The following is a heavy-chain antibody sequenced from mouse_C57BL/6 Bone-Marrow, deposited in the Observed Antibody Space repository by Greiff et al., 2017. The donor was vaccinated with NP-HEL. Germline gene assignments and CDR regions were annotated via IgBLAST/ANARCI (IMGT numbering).Heavy chain of an antibody. CDR3: ARIYYDGSSYAMDY. Sequence: QVTLKESGPGILQSSQTLSLTCSFSGFSLSTSGMGVSWIRQPSGKGLEWLAHIYWDDDKRYNPSLKSRLTISKDNSRNQVFLKITSVDTADTATYYWARIYYDGSSYAMDYWGQGTSVTVSS. D-gene: IGHD1-1*01. CDR2: IYWDDDK. J-gene: IGHJ4*01. CDR1: GFSLSTSGMG. V-gene: IGHV8-12*01.